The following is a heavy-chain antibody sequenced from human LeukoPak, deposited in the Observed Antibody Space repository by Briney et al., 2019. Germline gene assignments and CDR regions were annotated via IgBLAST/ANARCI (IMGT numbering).Heavy chain of an antibody. CDR3: ARGRGVSGVIAS. Sequence: GGSLRLSCAASGFTFSSYGMHWVRQAPGKGLEWVAVIWYDGSNKYYADSVKGRFTISRDNSKNTLYLQMNSLRAEDTAVYYWARGRGVSGVIASWGQEPLVTVSS. CDR1: GFTFSSYG. J-gene: IGHJ4*02. CDR2: IWYDGSNK. D-gene: IGHD5/OR15-5a*01. V-gene: IGHV3-33*01.